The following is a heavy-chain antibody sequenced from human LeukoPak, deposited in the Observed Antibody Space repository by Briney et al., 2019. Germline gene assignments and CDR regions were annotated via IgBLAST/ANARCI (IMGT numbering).Heavy chain of an antibody. V-gene: IGHV3-74*01. D-gene: IGHD5-12*01. CDR2: INSDGSST. Sequence: GGSLRLSCAASGFTFSSYWMHWVRQASGKGLVWVSRINSDGSSTSYADSVKGRFTMSRDNAKNTLYLQMNSLRAEDTAVYYCAREEYSGYDLGYWGQGTLVTVSS. CDR1: GFTFSSYW. J-gene: IGHJ4*02. CDR3: AREEYSGYDLGY.